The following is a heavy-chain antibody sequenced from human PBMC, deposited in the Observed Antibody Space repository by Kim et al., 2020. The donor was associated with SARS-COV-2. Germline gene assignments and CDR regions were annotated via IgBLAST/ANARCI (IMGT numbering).Heavy chain of an antibody. CDR2: TA. D-gene: IGHD6-19*01. Sequence: TAEDAASVKGRFTIARDDSKGIAYLQMDSLKPEDTALYYCARESGWYRFFDYWGPGTVVTVSS. CDR3: ARESGWYRFFDY. J-gene: IGHJ4*02. V-gene: IGHV3-49*02.